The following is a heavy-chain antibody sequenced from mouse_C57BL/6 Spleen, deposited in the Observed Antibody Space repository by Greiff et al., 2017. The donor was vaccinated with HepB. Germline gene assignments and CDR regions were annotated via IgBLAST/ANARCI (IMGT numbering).Heavy chain of an antibody. J-gene: IGHJ4*01. CDR2: LNYDGSST. CDR3: ARDLSIYYDYDGDAMDY. V-gene: IGHV5-16*01. CDR1: GFPFSEYY. D-gene: IGHD2-4*01. Sequence: EVQGVESEGGLVQPGSSMKLSCTASGFPFSEYYMAWVRQVPEKGLEWVANLNYDGSSTYYLDFLKSRFIISRDNAKNILYLQMSSLKSEDTATYYWARDLSIYYDYDGDAMDYWGQGTSVTVSS.